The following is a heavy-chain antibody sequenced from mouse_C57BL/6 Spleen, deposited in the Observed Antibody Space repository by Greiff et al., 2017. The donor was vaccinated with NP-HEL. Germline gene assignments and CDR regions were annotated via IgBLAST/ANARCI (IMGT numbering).Heavy chain of an antibody. CDR1: GYTFTSYW. CDR2: IDPSDSET. V-gene: IGHV1-52*01. Sequence: QVQLQQPGAELVRPGSSVKLSCKASGYTFTSYWMHWVKQRPIQGLEWIGNIDPSDSETHYNQKFKDKATLTVDKSSSTAYMQLSSLTSEDSAVCYCARRDTHWYFDVWGTGTTVTVSS. CDR3: ARRDTHWYFDV. J-gene: IGHJ1*03.